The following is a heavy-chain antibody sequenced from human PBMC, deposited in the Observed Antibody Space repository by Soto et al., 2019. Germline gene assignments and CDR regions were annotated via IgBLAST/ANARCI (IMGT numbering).Heavy chain of an antibody. CDR1: GYTFTGYY. V-gene: IGHV1-2*04. D-gene: IGHD6-13*01. CDR3: ARARRGQQVFDY. J-gene: IGHJ4*02. Sequence: GASVKVSCKASGYTFTGYYMHWVRQAPGQGLEWMGWINPNSGGTNYAQKFQGWATMTRDTSISTAYMELSRLRSDDTAVYYCARARRGQQVFDYWGQGTLVTVSS. CDR2: INPNSGGT.